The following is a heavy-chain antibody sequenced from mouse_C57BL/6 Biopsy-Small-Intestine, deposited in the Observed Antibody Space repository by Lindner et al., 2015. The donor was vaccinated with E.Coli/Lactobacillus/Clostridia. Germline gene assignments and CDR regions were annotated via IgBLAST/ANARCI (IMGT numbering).Heavy chain of an antibody. Sequence: QLQESGAELARPGASVKLSCKASGYTFTSYGISWVKQRTGQGLEWIGEVYPRSGNTYYNEKFKGKATLTADKSSSTAYMELRSLTSEDSAVYFCARGEAYDNYEWYFDVWGTGTTVTVSS. CDR1: GYTFTSYG. V-gene: IGHV1-81*01. CDR3: ARGEAYDNYEWYFDV. D-gene: IGHD2-1*01. CDR2: VYPRSGNT. J-gene: IGHJ1*03.